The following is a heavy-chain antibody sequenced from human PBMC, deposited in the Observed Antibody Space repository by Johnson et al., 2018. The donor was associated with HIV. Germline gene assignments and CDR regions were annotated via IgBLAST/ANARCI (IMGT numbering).Heavy chain of an antibody. CDR2: IGTAGDT. J-gene: IGHJ3*02. CDR1: GFTFSCYD. Sequence: VQLVESGGGLVQPGGSLRLSCAASGFTFSCYDVHWVRQATGKGLEWVSPIGTAGDTYYPGSVKGRFTISIDNSKNTLYLQMNSLRAEDTAVYYCAKDRTGVDAFDIWGQGTMVTVSS. CDR3: AKDRTGVDAFDI. V-gene: IGHV3-13*01. D-gene: IGHD1-1*01.